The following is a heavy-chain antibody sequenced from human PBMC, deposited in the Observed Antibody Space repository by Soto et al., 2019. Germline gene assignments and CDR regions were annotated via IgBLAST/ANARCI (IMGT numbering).Heavy chain of an antibody. CDR3: AIGITMVQGVIIQYFQH. J-gene: IGHJ1*01. D-gene: IGHD3-10*01. V-gene: IGHV4-30-4*01. CDR1: GGSISSGDYY. CDR2: IYYSGST. Sequence: QVQLQESGPGLVKPSQTLSLTCTVSGGSISSGDYYWSWIRQPPGKGLEWIGYIYYSGSTYYNPSLKSRLTMSVDTSKNQFSLKLRSVTAADTAVYYCAIGITMVQGVIIQYFQHWGQGTLVTVSS.